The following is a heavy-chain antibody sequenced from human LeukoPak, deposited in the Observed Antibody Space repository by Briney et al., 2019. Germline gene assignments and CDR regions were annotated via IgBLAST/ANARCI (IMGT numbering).Heavy chain of an antibody. CDR1: DYSSSSGYY. CDR3: ARVAGSYTTFYFDY. D-gene: IGHD1-26*01. J-gene: IGHJ4*02. Sequence: PSETLSLTGTVSDYSSSSGYYWGWIRQPPGKGLEWIGSISHSGSTYYNPSLKSRVTISVDTSKNQFSLKLSSVTAADTAVYYCARVAGSYTTFYFDYWGQGTLVTVSS. CDR2: ISHSGST. V-gene: IGHV4-38-2*02.